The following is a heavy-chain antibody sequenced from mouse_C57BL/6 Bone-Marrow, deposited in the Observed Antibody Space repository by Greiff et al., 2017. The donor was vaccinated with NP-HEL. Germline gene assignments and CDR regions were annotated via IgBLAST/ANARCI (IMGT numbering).Heavy chain of an antibody. CDR2: ISNGGGST. CDR1: GFTFSDYY. V-gene: IGHV5-12*01. Sequence: DVMLVESGGGLVQPGGSLKLSCAASGFTFSDYYMYWVRQTPEKRLEWVAYISNGGGSTYYPDTVKGRFTISRDNAKKTLYLQMSRLKSDDTAMYYCARGGLPFAYWGQGTLVTVSA. J-gene: IGHJ3*01. D-gene: IGHD2-2*01. CDR3: ARGGLPFAY.